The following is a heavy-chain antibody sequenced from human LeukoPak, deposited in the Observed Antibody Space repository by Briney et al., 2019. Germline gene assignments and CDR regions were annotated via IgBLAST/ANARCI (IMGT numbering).Heavy chain of an antibody. CDR1: GGTFSRYA. V-gene: IGHV1-69*13. D-gene: IGHD3-10*01. CDR3: ASGPGSYYKFEK. Sequence: GASVKVSCKGSGGTFSRYAISWVRRAPGQGLEWMVRIIPIFGTTIYAQKFQGRLTFTADESTSTAYMELSSLGSEDTAIYYCASGPGSYYKFEKWGQGTLVAVSS. J-gene: IGHJ4*02. CDR2: IIPIFGTT.